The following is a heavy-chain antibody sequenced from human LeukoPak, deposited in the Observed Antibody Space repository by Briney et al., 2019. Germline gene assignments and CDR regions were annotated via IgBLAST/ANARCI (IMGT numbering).Heavy chain of an antibody. J-gene: IGHJ5*02. CDR2: INPNSGGT. CDR3: ARDYYYGSGSYVVRNWFDP. Sequence: ASVKVSCKASGYTFTGYYMHWVRQAPGQGLEWMGWINPNSGGTNYAQKLQGRVTMTTDTSTSTAYMELRSLRSDDTAVYYCARDYYYGSGSYVVRNWFDPWGQGTLVTVSS. CDR1: GYTFTGYY. V-gene: IGHV1-2*02. D-gene: IGHD3-10*01.